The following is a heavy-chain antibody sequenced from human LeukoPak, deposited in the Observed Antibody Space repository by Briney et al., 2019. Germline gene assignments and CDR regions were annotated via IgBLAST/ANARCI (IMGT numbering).Heavy chain of an antibody. Sequence: GESLKISCKGSGYSFTSYWIGWVRQMPGKGLEWMGIIYPGDSDTRYSPSFQGQVTISADKSISTAYLQWSSLKASDTAMYYCARLQDIVVVPDATPWCAFDIWGQGTMVTVSS. V-gene: IGHV5-51*01. CDR2: IYPGDSDT. J-gene: IGHJ3*02. D-gene: IGHD2-2*02. CDR1: GYSFTSYW. CDR3: ARLQDIVVVPDATPWCAFDI.